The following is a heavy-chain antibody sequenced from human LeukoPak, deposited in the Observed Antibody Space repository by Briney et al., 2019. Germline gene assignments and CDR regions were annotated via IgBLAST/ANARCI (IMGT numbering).Heavy chain of an antibody. V-gene: IGHV3-7*01. Sequence: GGSLRLSCAASGFSFSIYWMSWVRQAPGKGLEWVANINQNGSAKYYVDSVKGRFTISRDNAKNTLSLQTNSLRAEDTAVFYCVRAGGPHTVDVWGQGTTVTVSS. CDR2: INQNGSAK. J-gene: IGHJ6*02. CDR1: GFSFSIYW. D-gene: IGHD2-8*02. CDR3: VRAGGPHTVDV.